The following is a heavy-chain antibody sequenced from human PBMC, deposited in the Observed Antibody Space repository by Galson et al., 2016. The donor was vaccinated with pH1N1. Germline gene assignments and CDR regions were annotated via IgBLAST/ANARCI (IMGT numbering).Heavy chain of an antibody. CDR2: IFHSGST. Sequence: ETLSLTCAVSGYSIISGYYWGWVRPPPGKGLEWIGSIFHSGSTYYHPSLKSRVTISVDTSRNQFSLTLSSVTAADTALYYCASSIPVTALDAFDLWGQGTMVTVSS. CDR1: GYSIISGYY. CDR3: ASSIPVTALDAFDL. J-gene: IGHJ3*01. D-gene: IGHD2-21*02. V-gene: IGHV4-38-2*01.